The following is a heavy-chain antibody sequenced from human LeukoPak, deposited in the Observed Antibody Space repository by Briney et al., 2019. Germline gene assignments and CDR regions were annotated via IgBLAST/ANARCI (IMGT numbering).Heavy chain of an antibody. CDR2: VKSKTDVGTT. D-gene: IGHD3-10*01. J-gene: IGHJ4*02. V-gene: IGHV3-15*01. CDR3: TTITMIREHEDY. Sequence: PGGSLRLSSAASGFTFSNAWLSCVRQAPGKGVKWVSRVKSKTDVGTTNYAATVKGRFTISRDNSKNTLSLQINSLKTEDTAVYFCTTITMIREHEDYWGQGTLVTVSS. CDR1: GFTFSNAW.